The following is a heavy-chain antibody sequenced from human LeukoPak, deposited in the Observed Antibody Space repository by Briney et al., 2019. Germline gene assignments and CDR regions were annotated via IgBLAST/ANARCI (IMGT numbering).Heavy chain of an antibody. CDR3: AKGYSGYDWSLVDY. V-gene: IGHV3-30*18. CDR1: GFTFSSYG. J-gene: IGHJ4*02. Sequence: GGSLRLSCAASGFTFSSYGMHWVRQAPGRGLEWVAVISYDGSNKYYADSVKGRFTISRDNSKNTLYLQMNSLRAEDTAVYYCAKGYSGYDWSLVDYWGQGTLVTVSS. D-gene: IGHD5-12*01. CDR2: ISYDGSNK.